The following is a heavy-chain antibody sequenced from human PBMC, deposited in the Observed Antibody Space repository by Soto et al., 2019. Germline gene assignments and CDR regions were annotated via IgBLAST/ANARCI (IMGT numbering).Heavy chain of an antibody. D-gene: IGHD6-13*01. V-gene: IGHV4-4*07. J-gene: IGHJ5*02. Sequence: SETLSLTCTVSGGSISSYYWSWIRQSAGKGLEWIGRIYTSGSTNYNPSLKSRVTMSVDTSKNQFSLKLSSVTAADTAVYYCARDKSSSWYPPMNWFDPWGQGTLVTVSS. CDR1: GGSISSYY. CDR3: ARDKSSSWYPPMNWFDP. CDR2: IYTSGST.